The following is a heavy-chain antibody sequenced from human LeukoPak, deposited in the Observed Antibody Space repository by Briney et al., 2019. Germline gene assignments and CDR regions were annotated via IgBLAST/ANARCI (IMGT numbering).Heavy chain of an antibody. J-gene: IGHJ4*02. Sequence: GASVKVSCKASGGTFSSYAISWVRQAPGQVLEWMGRIIPILGIANYAQKFQGRVTITADKSTSTAYMELSSLRSEDTAVYYCAREYQDYYGSGSYFDYWGQGTLVTVSS. CDR1: GGTFSSYA. D-gene: IGHD3-10*01. V-gene: IGHV1-69*04. CDR2: IIPILGIA. CDR3: AREYQDYYGSGSYFDY.